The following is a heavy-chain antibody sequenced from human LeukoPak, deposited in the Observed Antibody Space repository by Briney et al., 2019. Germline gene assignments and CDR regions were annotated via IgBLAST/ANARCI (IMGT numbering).Heavy chain of an antibody. CDR1: GGSISSTFYY. CDR2: INYSGST. Sequence: SETLSLTCTVSGGSISSTFYYWGWIRQPPGKGLEWIGSINYSGSTYYNPSLKSRVTISVDTSKNQFSLKLSSVTAADTAVYYCARGDSRLRRFYYYYMDVWGKGTTVTISS. CDR3: ARGDSRLRRFYYYYMDV. J-gene: IGHJ6*03. V-gene: IGHV4-39*07.